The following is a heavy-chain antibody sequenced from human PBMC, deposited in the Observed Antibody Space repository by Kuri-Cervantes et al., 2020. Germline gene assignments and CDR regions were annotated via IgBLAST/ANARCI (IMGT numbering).Heavy chain of an antibody. CDR1: GFTFSSYG. Sequence: GGSLRLSCAASGFTFSSYGMHWVRQAPGKGPEWVAVISYDGSNKYYADSVKGRFTISRDNSKNTLYLQMNSLRAEDTAVYYCAKAKQWLVLCRDVWGQGTTVTVSS. J-gene: IGHJ6*02. D-gene: IGHD6-19*01. CDR2: ISYDGSNK. CDR3: AKAKQWLVLCRDV. V-gene: IGHV3-30*18.